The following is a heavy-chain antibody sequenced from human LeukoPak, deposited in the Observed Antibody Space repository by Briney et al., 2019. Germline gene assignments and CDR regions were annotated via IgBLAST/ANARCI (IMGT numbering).Heavy chain of an antibody. D-gene: IGHD5-18*01. CDR3: ALRRGYSYGSVFDY. CDR1: GGSFSGYY. J-gene: IGHJ4*02. Sequence: SETLSLTCAVYGGSFSGYYWSWIRQPPGKGLEWIGEINHSGSTNYNPSLKSRVTISVDTSKNQFSLKLSSVTAADTAVYYCALRRGYSYGSVFDYWGQGTLVTVSS. CDR2: INHSGST. V-gene: IGHV4-34*01.